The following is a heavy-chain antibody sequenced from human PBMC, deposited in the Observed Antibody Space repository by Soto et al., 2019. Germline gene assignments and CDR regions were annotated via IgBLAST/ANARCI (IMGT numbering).Heavy chain of an antibody. D-gene: IGHD3-10*01. V-gene: IGHV3-23*01. CDR2: MSGTGGNT. CDR3: ARSIGPGMCED. Sequence: EVQLMESGGDLVQPGGSLRLSCATSGFTFINYAMAWVRQGPRKGLEWVSAMSGTGGNTYYADSVKGRFTISRDNSKSALQREMNNLRDEDTAVYYCARSIGPGMCEDWGQGTLVTVSS. J-gene: IGHJ4*02. CDR1: GFTFINYA.